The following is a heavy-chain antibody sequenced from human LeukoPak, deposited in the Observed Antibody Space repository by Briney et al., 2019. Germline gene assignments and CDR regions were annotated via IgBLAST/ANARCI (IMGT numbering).Heavy chain of an antibody. CDR1: GYSFTSYW. CDR2: IYPGDSDT. J-gene: IGHJ4*02. D-gene: IGHD3-3*01. Sequence: GESLKISCKGSGYSFTSYWIGWVRQMPGKGLEWMGIIYPGDSDTRYSPSFQGRVTISADKSISTAYLQWSSLKASDTAMYYCARRAYDFWSGYSFDYWGQGTLVTVSS. V-gene: IGHV5-51*01. CDR3: ARRAYDFWSGYSFDY.